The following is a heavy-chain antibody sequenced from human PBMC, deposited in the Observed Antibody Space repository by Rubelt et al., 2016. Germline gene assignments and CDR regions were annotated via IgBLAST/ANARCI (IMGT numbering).Heavy chain of an antibody. CDR3: ARAGRRVPATYAGPQNYYYYGMDV. J-gene: IGHJ6*02. CDR2: IYHSGST. D-gene: IGHD2-2*01. CDR1: GGSISSSNW. V-gene: IGHV4-4*02. Sequence: GTLSLTCAVSGGSISSSNWWSWVRQPPGKGLEWIGEIYHSGSTNYNPSLKSRVTISVDKSKNQFSLKLSSVTAADTAVYYCARAGRRVPATYAGPQNYYYYGMDVWGQGTTVTVSS.